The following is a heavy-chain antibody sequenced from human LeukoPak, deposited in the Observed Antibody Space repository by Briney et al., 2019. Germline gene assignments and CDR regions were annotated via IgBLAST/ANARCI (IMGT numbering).Heavy chain of an antibody. J-gene: IGHJ4*02. D-gene: IGHD5-18*01. CDR1: GFTFSSFG. CDR3: ARVSLERQLWLPFDY. V-gene: IGHV3-33*01. Sequence: PGGSLRLSCAASGFTFSSFGMHWVRQAPGKGLEWVAVIWYDASDRYYADSVKGRFTISRDNSKNTLFLQMNSLRDDDTAVYYCARVSLERQLWLPFDYWGQGTLVTVSS. CDR2: IWYDASDR.